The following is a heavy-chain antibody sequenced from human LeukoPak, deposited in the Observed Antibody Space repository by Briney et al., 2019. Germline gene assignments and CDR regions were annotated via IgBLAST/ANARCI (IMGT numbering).Heavy chain of an antibody. CDR2: INPNTAGT. CDR1: GYTFTGYY. Sequence: ASVSVSCKASGYTFTGYYFHWVRQAPGQGLEWMGWINPNTAGTNYAQKFLGRVTFTWDTSISTAYMELNRLTSDDTAVYFCATSAGDYKAGYYYYLGVWGKGTSVTVSS. V-gene: IGHV1-2*02. J-gene: IGHJ6*03. CDR3: ATSAGDYKAGYYYYLGV. D-gene: IGHD4-17*01.